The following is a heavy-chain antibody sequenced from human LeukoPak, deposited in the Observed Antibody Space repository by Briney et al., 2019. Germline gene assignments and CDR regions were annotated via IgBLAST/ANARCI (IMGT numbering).Heavy chain of an antibody. D-gene: IGHD4-23*01. J-gene: IGHJ4*02. CDR1: GYSISSGHY. CDR3: ARAPFIQSDYGGSFDY. CDR2: IFHSGST. V-gene: IGHV4-38-2*02. Sequence: PSETLSLTCTVSGYSISSGHYWGWIRQPPRKGLEWIGTIFHSGSTYYNPSLKSRVTISVDTLKNQFSLKLTSVTAADTAAYYCARAPFIQSDYGGSFDYWGQGTLVTVSS.